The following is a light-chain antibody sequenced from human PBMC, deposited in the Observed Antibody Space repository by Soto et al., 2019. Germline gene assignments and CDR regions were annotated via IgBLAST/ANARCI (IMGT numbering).Light chain of an antibody. CDR3: QQYNKWPRT. J-gene: IGKJ1*01. Sequence: DIVMTQSPSTLSVSPGERATLSCGASQSVGSNLAWYQQKNGQPPRLLIYGASSRATGIPDRFSGSGYGTDFNLTISSLQSEDFAVYFCQQYNKWPRTFGQGTKVDIK. CDR2: GAS. V-gene: IGKV3D-15*01. CDR1: QSVGSN.